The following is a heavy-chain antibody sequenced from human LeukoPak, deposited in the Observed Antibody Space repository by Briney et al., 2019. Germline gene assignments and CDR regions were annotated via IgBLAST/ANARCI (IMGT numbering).Heavy chain of an antibody. J-gene: IGHJ5*02. CDR2: IYYSGST. Sequence: SETLSLTCTVSGGSISSSSYYWGWIRQPPGKGLEWIGSIYYSGSTYYNPSLKSRVTISVDTSKNQFSLKLSSVTAADTAVYYCARALHDYGDYKGWFDPWGQGTLVTVSS. CDR3: ARALHDYGDYKGWFDP. CDR1: GGSISSSSYY. D-gene: IGHD4-17*01. V-gene: IGHV4-39*07.